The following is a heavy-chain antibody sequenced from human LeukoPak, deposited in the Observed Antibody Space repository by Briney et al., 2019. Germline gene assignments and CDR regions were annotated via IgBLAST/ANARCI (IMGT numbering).Heavy chain of an antibody. CDR2: IDAGNGKT. V-gene: IGHV1-3*01. D-gene: IGHD3-22*01. CDR3: ARGAQSMIVSKFDY. Sequence: GASVKVSCKASQYTFTDYAVHWVRQAPGQRLEWMGWIDAGNGKTKYSQSFQGRVTIIRDTSATTAYMELSSLRSEDTAVYYCARGAQSMIVSKFDYWGQGTLVTVSS. J-gene: IGHJ4*02. CDR1: QYTFTDYA.